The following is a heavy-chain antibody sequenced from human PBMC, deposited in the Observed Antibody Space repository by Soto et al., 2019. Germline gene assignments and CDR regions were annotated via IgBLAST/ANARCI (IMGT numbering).Heavy chain of an antibody. V-gene: IGHV3-33*01. D-gene: IGHD1-1*01. Sequence: QVQLVESGGGVVQPGRSLRLSCAASGFRFSNYGMHWVRQAPGKGLEWLAVIVADGTGRHYADSVRGRFTFSRDNSKNTLYLQLNSLGADDTAIFFCARDDDLTDNGRAHWGQGTLVTVSS. CDR2: IVADGTGR. J-gene: IGHJ4*02. CDR3: ARDDDLTDNGRAH. CDR1: GFRFSNYG.